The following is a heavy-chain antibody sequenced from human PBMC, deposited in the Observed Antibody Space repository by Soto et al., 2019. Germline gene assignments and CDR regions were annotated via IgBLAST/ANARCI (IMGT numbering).Heavy chain of an antibody. CDR2: IFYSGST. CDR1: GGSINAFF. Sequence: QVQLQESGPGLVKPSETLSLTCTVSGGSINAFFWSWVRQPPGKGLESIGYIFYSGSTNYNPSLKSRVTISLDPSKTQFSLNLTSVTAADPAVYYCATQTGRYYYGMDVWGKGTTVAVSS. J-gene: IGHJ6*04. CDR3: ATQTGRYYYGMDV. V-gene: IGHV4-59*01.